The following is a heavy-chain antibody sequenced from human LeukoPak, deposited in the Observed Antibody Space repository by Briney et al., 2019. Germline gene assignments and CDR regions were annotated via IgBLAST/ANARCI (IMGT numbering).Heavy chain of an antibody. J-gene: IGHJ4*02. D-gene: IGHD2/OR15-2a*01. CDR3: ARSDCNSFHCDVRDY. CDR2: ISGSGDTT. V-gene: IGHV3-23*01. CDR1: GFTFSSHA. Sequence: PGGSLRLSCAASGFTFSSHAMSWVRGAPGKGLERVSLISGSGDTTSYADPVRGRFTISRDNSKNTLFLQMNSLRAEDTAVYFCARSDCNSFHCDVRDYWGQGTLVTVSS.